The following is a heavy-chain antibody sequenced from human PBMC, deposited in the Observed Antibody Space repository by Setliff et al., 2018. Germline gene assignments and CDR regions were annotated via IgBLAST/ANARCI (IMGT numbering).Heavy chain of an antibody. J-gene: IGHJ4*02. Sequence: GGSLRLSCEASGFTFSGYSMNWVRQAPGKGLEWVANIKQDGSEKYYVDSVKGRFTISRDNAKNSLYLQMNSLRVEDTAVYYCSKTWIRGVRPAYFDHWGQGALVTVSS. CDR2: IKQDGSEK. CDR3: SKTWIRGVRPAYFDH. V-gene: IGHV3-7*01. CDR1: GFTFSGYS. D-gene: IGHD3-10*01.